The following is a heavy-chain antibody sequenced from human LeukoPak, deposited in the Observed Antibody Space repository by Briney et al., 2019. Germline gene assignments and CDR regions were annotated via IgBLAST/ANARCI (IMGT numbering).Heavy chain of an antibody. CDR2: IWYDGSNK. CDR1: GFTFSSYG. Sequence: GRSLRLSCAASGFTFSSYGMHWVRQAPGKGLEWVAVIWYDGSNKYYGDSVKGRFTISRGNSKKTLYLQMNSLRVEGTAVYYCARGDGCNDAESLQHWGQGTLVTVS. D-gene: IGHD5-24*01. CDR3: ARGDGCNDAESLQH. J-gene: IGHJ1*01. V-gene: IGHV3-33*01.